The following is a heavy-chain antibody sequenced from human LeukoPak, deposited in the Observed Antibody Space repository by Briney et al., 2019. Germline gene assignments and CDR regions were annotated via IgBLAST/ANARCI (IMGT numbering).Heavy chain of an antibody. CDR2: IFPSSDEI. CDR3: ATYRQIQVPFEF. V-gene: IGHV3-21*04. Sequence: GGSLRLSCAASGFTFSSYSMNWVRQAPGKGLEWVSSIFPSSDEIHYADSVKGRFTISRDNSRSTLSLQMDSLRAEDTATYYCATYRQIQVPFEFWGQGTLVTVSS. D-gene: IGHD5-18*01. J-gene: IGHJ4*02. CDR1: GFTFSSYS.